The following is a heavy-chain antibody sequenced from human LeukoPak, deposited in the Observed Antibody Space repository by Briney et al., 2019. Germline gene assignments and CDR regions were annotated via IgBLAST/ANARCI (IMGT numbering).Heavy chain of an antibody. CDR1: GGSISSGGYY. V-gene: IGHV4-31*03. Sequence: SETLSLTCTVSGGSISSGGYYWSWIRQHPGKGLEWIGYIYYSGSTYYNPSLKSRVTISVDTSKNQFSLKLSSVTAADTAVYYCARGALQYDFWSGYQYFDYWGQGTQVTVSS. D-gene: IGHD3-3*01. CDR3: ARGALQYDFWSGYQYFDY. CDR2: IYYSGST. J-gene: IGHJ4*02.